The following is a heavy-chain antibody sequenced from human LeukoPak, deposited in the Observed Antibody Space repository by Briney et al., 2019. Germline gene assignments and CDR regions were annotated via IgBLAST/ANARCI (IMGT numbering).Heavy chain of an antibody. V-gene: IGHV4-4*07. CDR1: GGSIRSYY. Sequence: SETLSLTCTVSGGSIRSYYWNWIRQPAGKGLEWIGRIQSRASTNHNPSLKSRVTMSVDTSKNQFSLKLRSVTAADTAVYYCAQDSGDGYFQHWGQGTRVTVSS. CDR2: IQSRAST. D-gene: IGHD4-17*01. CDR3: AQDSGDGYFQH. J-gene: IGHJ1*01.